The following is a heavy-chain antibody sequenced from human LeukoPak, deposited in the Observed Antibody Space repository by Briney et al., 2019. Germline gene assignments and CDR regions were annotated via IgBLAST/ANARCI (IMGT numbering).Heavy chain of an antibody. CDR1: GGSISSYY. J-gene: IGHJ6*02. CDR3: ARDRWNDAYNGMDV. V-gene: IGHV4-59*01. CDR2: IYYSGST. Sequence: PSETLSLTCTVSGGSISSYYWSWIRQPPGKGLEWIGYIYYSGSTNYNPSLKSRVTISVDTSKNQFSLKLSSVTAADTAVYYCARDRWNDAYNGMDVWGQGTTVTVSS. D-gene: IGHD1-1*01.